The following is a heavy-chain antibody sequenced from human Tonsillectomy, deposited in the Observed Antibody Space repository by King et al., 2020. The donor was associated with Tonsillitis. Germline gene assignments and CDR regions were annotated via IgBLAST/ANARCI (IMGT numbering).Heavy chain of an antibody. J-gene: IGHJ1*01. Sequence: QLVQSGAEVRKPGESLKISCKSSGYSFSNYWIAWVRQMPGKGLEWMGIIYLGDSDTRYSPSFQGQVTISADKSISTAYLQGSSLKASDTAMYFCARHGDSSGYYLWGQGTLVTVSS. CDR2: IYLGDSDT. D-gene: IGHD3-22*01. V-gene: IGHV5-51*01. CDR1: GYSFSNYW. CDR3: ARHGDSSGYYL.